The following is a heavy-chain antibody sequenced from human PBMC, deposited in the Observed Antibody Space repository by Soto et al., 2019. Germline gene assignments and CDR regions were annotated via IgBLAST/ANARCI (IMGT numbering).Heavy chain of an antibody. CDR3: TRDRGDFWSGYLSDVFDY. CDR1: GFTFGDYA. D-gene: IGHD3-3*01. Sequence: GGSLRLSCTASGFTFGDYAMSWFRQAPGKGLEWVGFIRSKAYGGTTEYAASVKGRFTISRDDSKSIAYLQMNSLKTEDTAVYYCTRDRGDFWSGYLSDVFDYWGQGTLVTVSS. CDR2: IRSKAYGGTT. V-gene: IGHV3-49*03. J-gene: IGHJ4*02.